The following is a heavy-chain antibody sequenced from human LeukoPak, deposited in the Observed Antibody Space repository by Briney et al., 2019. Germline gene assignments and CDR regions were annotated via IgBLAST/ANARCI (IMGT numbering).Heavy chain of an antibody. CDR2: IYHSGST. D-gene: IGHD2-21*02. V-gene: IGHV4-30-2*01. Sequence: SETLSLTCAVSGGSISSGGYSWSWIRQPPGKGLEWIGYIYHSGSTYYNPSLKSRVTISVDTSKNQFSLKLSSVTAADTAVYYCARANKIVVVTAIDYWGQGTLVTVSS. CDR1: GGSISSGGYS. CDR3: ARANKIVVVTAIDY. J-gene: IGHJ4*02.